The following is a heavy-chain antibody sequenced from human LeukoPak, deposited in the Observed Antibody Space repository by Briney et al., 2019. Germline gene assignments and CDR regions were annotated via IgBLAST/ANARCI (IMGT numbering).Heavy chain of an antibody. CDR2: ISSSSSII. D-gene: IGHD1-26*01. CDR3: ARGSGVDY. Sequence: PGGSLRLSCAASGFTFSSYSMNWVRQAPGKGLEWVSYISSSSSIIYYADSVEGRFPISRDNAKNSLYLQMNSLRDEDTTLYHCARGSGVDYWGQGTLVTVSS. CDR1: GFTFSSYS. J-gene: IGHJ4*02. V-gene: IGHV3-48*02.